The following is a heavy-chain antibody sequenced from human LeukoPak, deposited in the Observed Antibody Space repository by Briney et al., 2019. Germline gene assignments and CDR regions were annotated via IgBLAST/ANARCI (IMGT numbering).Heavy chain of an antibody. Sequence: PSETLSLTCTVSGGSIINYFWSWIRQPPGKGLEWIGYIYSSGSTNYNPSLKSRVTISIDTSQNQFSLKLNSVTAADTAVYFCARSPPFDFGRSQWFDPWGQGTLVTVSS. CDR2: IYSSGST. V-gene: IGHV4-59*01. D-gene: IGHD3-3*01. J-gene: IGHJ5*02. CDR3: ARSPPFDFGRSQWFDP. CDR1: GGSIINYF.